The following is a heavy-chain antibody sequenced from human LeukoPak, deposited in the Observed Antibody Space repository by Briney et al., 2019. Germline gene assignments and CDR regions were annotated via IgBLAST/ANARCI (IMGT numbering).Heavy chain of an antibody. Sequence: GGSLRLSCAASGFTFSSNWMAWVRQTPGKGLEWVANINQDGSKKYCVDSVKGRFTISRDNAKNSVYLQMDSLRGEDTAVYYCARSRESTGRPDDWGQGTLVTVT. CDR2: INQDGSKK. CDR3: ARSRESTGRPDD. J-gene: IGHJ4*02. D-gene: IGHD1-14*01. CDR1: GFTFSSNW. V-gene: IGHV3-7*01.